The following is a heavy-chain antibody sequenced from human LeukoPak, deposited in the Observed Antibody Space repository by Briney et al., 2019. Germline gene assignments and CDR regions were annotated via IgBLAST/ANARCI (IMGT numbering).Heavy chain of an antibody. D-gene: IGHD4-17*01. CDR1: GGSISSYY. CDR2: IYYSGST. J-gene: IGHJ6*03. V-gene: IGHV4-59*01. CDR3: ASTTMTDLYYYYYYMDV. Sequence: PSETLSLTCTVSGGSISSYYWSWIRQPPGKGLEWIGYIYYSGSTNYNPSLKSRVTISVDTSKNQFSLKLSSVTAAATAVYYCASTTMTDLYYYYYYMDVWGKGTTVTVSS.